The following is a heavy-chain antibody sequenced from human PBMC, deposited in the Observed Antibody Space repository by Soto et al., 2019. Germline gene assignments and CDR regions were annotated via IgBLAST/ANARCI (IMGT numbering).Heavy chain of an antibody. D-gene: IGHD4-17*01. J-gene: IGHJ3*01. CDR3: TREPNGDPIGAFDF. Sequence: EVQVVESGGGLVQPGGSLRLSCATSKFTFSAYAMTWVRQAPGEGLEWVSSISGSGGGTSHADSVKGRFPISRDNSKNTLYLRMNSMRGEDTAVYYCTREPNGDPIGAFDFWGQGIVVTVSS. V-gene: IGHV3-23*04. CDR1: KFTFSAYA. CDR2: ISGSGGGT.